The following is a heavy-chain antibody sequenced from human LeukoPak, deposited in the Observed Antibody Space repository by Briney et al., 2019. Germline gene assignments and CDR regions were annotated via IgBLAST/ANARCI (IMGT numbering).Heavy chain of an antibody. V-gene: IGHV3-23*01. D-gene: IGHD3-22*01. CDR2: IGIDGVTT. Sequence: GGSLRLSCAVSGFTFSSCGMSWVRQAPGKGLEWVSVIGIDGVTTYYADSVRGRFTISRDNSKNTVYLQMNSLRAEDTAVYYCARDSGVPYYYDSSGYYYGGMDVWGQGTTVTVSS. CDR3: ARDSGVPYYYDSSGYYYGGMDV. J-gene: IGHJ6*02. CDR1: GFTFSSCG.